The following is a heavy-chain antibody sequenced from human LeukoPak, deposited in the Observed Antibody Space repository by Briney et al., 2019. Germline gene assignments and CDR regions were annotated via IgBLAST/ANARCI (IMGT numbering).Heavy chain of an antibody. CDR1: GGSISSYY. CDR3: ARQAVPAAKKNWVDP. Sequence: PSETLSLTCTVSGGSISSYYWSWIRQPPGKGLEWIGYIYYSGSTNYNPSLKSRVTISVDTSKNQFSLKLSSVTAADTAVYYCARQAVPAAKKNWVDPWGQGTLVTVSS. CDR2: IYYSGST. J-gene: IGHJ5*02. D-gene: IGHD2-2*01. V-gene: IGHV4-59*01.